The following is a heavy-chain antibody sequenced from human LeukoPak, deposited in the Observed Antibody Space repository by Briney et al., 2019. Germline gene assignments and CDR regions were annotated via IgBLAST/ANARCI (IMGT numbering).Heavy chain of an antibody. Sequence: GGALRLSCAASGFTFSSYGMHWVRQAPGKGLEGVAVISYDGSNKYYADSVKGRFSISRDNSKNTMFLQMNSLRAEDTAVYYCAKDPYSGADYWGQGTLVIVSS. CDR1: GFTFSSYG. CDR2: ISYDGSNK. V-gene: IGHV3-30*18. D-gene: IGHD2-21*01. CDR3: AKDPYSGADY. J-gene: IGHJ4*02.